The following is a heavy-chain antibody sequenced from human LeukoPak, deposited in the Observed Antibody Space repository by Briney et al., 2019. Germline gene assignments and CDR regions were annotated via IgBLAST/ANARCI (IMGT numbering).Heavy chain of an antibody. CDR1: GVSISSYY. V-gene: IGHV4-59*01. Sequence: PSETLSLTCTVSGVSISSYYWSWIRQPPGKGLEWIGYIYYSGSTNYNPSLKSRVTISVDTSKNQFSLKLSSVTAADTAVYYCARGLWFGELFLKWGQGTLVTVSS. CDR3: ARGLWFGELFLK. D-gene: IGHD3-10*01. J-gene: IGHJ4*02. CDR2: IYYSGST.